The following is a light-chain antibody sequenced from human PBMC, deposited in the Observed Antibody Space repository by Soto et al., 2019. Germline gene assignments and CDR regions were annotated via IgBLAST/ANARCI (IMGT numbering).Light chain of an antibody. CDR2: GAS. J-gene: IGKJ1*01. CDR1: QSVSSSY. CDR3: QQYGSSPPWT. Sequence: EIVLTQSPGTLSLSPGARATLSCRASQSVSSSYLAWYQPKPGQAPRLLIYGASSRATGIPDRFSGSVSGTDFTLTISRLEPEDFAVYYCQQYGSSPPWTFGQGTKVDIK. V-gene: IGKV3-20*01.